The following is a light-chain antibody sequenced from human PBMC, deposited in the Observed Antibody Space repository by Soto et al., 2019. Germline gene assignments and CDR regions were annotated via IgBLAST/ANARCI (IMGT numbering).Light chain of an antibody. CDR3: QQSYSIPWT. CDR1: QSISSY. CDR2: AAS. V-gene: IGKV1-39*01. J-gene: IGKJ1*01. Sequence: DIQMTQSPSSLSASVGDRVTITCRASQSISSYLNWYQQKPGKAPKVLIYAASSLQSGVPSRFSGSGSGTDFTLTISSLQPEDFATYYCQQSYSIPWTFGQGTKVESK.